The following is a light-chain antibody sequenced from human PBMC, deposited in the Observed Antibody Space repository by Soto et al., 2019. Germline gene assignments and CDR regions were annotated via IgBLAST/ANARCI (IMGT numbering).Light chain of an antibody. Sequence: QSVLTQPPSASGTPGQRVTISCSGSNSNIGSNTVHWYQQLPGTAPKLLIYTNDQRPSGVPDRFSGSKSGTSGSLAISDLQSEDEADYYCATWDDSLNGKVLFGGGTQLTVL. V-gene: IGLV1-44*01. J-gene: IGLJ2*01. CDR2: TND. CDR3: ATWDDSLNGKVL. CDR1: NSNIGSNT.